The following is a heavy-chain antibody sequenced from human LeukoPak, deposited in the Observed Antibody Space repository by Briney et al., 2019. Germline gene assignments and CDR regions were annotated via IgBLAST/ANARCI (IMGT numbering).Heavy chain of an antibody. J-gene: IGHJ6*02. CDR1: GFTFSSYG. V-gene: IGHV3-33*01. CDR3: ARVANITTFGMDV. Sequence: GGSLRLSCAASGFTFSSYGMHWVRQAPGKGLEWVALIWFDGSKKYYADSVKGRFTISRDNSKNPLYLQMNSLRVEDTAVYYCARVANITTFGMDVWGQGTTATVSS. D-gene: IGHD3-9*01. CDR2: IWFDGSKK.